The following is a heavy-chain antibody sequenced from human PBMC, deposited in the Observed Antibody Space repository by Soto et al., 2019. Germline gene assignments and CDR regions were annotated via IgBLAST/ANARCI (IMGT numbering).Heavy chain of an antibody. CDR2: MNPNTGDS. CDR1: GYTFTGYY. D-gene: IGHD5-12*01. CDR3: ARDRNSGYTSLNY. V-gene: IGHV1-2*04. J-gene: IGHJ4*02. Sequence: QVHLVQSGAEVKKPGASVRLSCRAYGYTFTGYYIHWVRQAPGQGLEWMGWMNPNTGDSKFAPKFQGWVTMTRDTSISTAYVEMIKLTSDDTAVYYCARDRNSGYTSLNYWGRGTLLVVSS.